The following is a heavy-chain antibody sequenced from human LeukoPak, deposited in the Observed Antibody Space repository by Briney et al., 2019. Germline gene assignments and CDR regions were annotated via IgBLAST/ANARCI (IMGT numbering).Heavy chain of an antibody. CDR2: MNPNSGNT. D-gene: IGHD5-12*01. J-gene: IGHJ4*02. V-gene: IGHV1-8*01. CDR1: RYTFTSYD. CDR3: ALHRGYSGYLFDY. Sequence: ASVKVSCKASRYTFTSYDIHWVRQATGQGLEWMGWMNPNSGNTGYAQKFQGRVTMTRNTSISTAYMELSSLRSEDTAVYYCALHRGYSGYLFDYWGQGTLVTVSS.